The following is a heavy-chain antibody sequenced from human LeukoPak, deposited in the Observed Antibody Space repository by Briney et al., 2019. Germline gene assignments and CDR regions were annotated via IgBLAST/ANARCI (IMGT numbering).Heavy chain of an antibody. CDR3: AHRRLSNWFDP. Sequence: SGPTLVNPTQTLTLTCTFSGFSLTTDEVGVGWIRQPPGKALEWLALIYWDDDKRYSPSLKSRLTITKDTSKNQVVLTMTNMDPVDTATYYCAHRRLSNWFDPWGQGTLVTVSS. CDR2: IYWDDDK. J-gene: IGHJ5*02. D-gene: IGHD3-16*01. V-gene: IGHV2-5*02. CDR1: GFSLTTDEVG.